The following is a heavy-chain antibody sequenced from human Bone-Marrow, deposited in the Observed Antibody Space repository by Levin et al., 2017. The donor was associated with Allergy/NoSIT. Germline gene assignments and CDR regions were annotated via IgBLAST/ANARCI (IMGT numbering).Heavy chain of an antibody. J-gene: IGHJ4*02. CDR1: GFTFSSYA. CDR3: AKDLNVVVVVAASPFDY. V-gene: IGHV3-23*01. D-gene: IGHD2-15*01. CDR2: ISGSGGST. Sequence: SCAASGFTFSSYAMSWVRQAPGKGLEWVSAISGSGGSTYYADSVKGRFTISRDNSKNTLYLQMNSLRAEDTAVYYCAKDLNVVVVVAASPFDYWGQGTLVTVSS.